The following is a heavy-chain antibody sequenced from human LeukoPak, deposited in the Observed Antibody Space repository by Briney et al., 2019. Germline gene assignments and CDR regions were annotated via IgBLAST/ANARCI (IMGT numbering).Heavy chain of an antibody. D-gene: IGHD3-22*01. CDR2: IKQDGSER. Sequence: GGSLRLSCAASGFTFSSYWMSWVRQAPGKGLEWVANIKQDGSERYYVDSVKGRFTLSRDNAKNSLYLQMISLRAEDTAVYYCARDRWSYDPQGGFDCWGQGTLVTVSS. CDR3: ARDRWSYDPQGGFDC. CDR1: GFTFSSYW. J-gene: IGHJ4*02. V-gene: IGHV3-7*03.